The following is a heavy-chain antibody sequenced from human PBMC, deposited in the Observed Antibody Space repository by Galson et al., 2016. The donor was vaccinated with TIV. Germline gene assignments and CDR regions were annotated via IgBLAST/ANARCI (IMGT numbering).Heavy chain of an antibody. Sequence: LRLSCAASGLSVSINYMTWVRQATRNGLEWVSLISDGGNTYYPDSVKCRFTISRNNSKNTLDLQINGLRAEDTAVYYCARDRVVDATYYYYYYGMDVWGQGTAVTVSS. V-gene: IGHV3-66*02. CDR2: ISDGGNT. CDR1: GLSVSINY. J-gene: IGHJ6*02. D-gene: IGHD3-10*01. CDR3: ARDRVVDATYYYYYYGMDV.